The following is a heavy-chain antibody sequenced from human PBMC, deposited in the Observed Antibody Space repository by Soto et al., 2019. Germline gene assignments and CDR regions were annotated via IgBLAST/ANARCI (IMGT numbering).Heavy chain of an antibody. V-gene: IGHV1-69*12. CDR1: GGTFRTSA. Sequence: QVQLVQSGAEVKKPGSSVKVSCKASGGTFRTSAIRWVRQAPGQGLEWVGGSMPVFRRPKYAQNFQDRVTITAAESTSTAYMELNSLRSDDTAVYYCARDKDRLQLGGNYYFILDVWGQGTAVTVSS. CDR2: SMPVFRRP. CDR3: ARDKDRLQLGGNYYFILDV. D-gene: IGHD1-1*01. J-gene: IGHJ6*02.